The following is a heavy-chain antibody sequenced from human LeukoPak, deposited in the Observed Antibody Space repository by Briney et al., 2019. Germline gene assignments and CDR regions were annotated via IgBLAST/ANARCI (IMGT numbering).Heavy chain of an antibody. Sequence: ASVKVSCKASGGTFSSYTINWVRQARGQGLEWMGWISAYNGNTNYAQKLQGRVTMTTDTSTSTAYMELRSLRSDDTAVYYCARDGKNYFDYWGQGTLVTVSS. CDR3: ARDGKNYFDY. CDR2: ISAYNGNT. V-gene: IGHV1-18*01. CDR1: GGTFSSYT. J-gene: IGHJ4*02.